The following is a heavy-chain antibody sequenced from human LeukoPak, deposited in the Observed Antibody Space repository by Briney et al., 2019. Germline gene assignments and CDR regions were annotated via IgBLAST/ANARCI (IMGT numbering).Heavy chain of an antibody. D-gene: IGHD3-3*01. CDR2: IYHSGST. J-gene: IGHJ4*02. CDR3: ARDTADITIFGVVISD. Sequence: SETLSLTCTVSGGSISSSSYYWGWIRQPPGKGLEWIGSIYHSGSTYYNPSLKSRVTISVDTSKNQFSLKLSSVTAADTAVYYCARDTADITIFGVVISDWGQGTLVTVSS. CDR1: GGSISSSSYY. V-gene: IGHV4-39*07.